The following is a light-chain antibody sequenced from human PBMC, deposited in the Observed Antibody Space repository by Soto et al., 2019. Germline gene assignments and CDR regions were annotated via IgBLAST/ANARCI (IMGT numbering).Light chain of an antibody. J-gene: IGKJ1*01. CDR3: QQYNSYPWT. CDR2: DAS. V-gene: IGKV1-5*01. Sequence: DIQMTQSPSTLSASVGDRVTITCRASQSISSWLAWYQQKPGKAPKLLIYDASSLESGVPSWFSGSGSGTEFTLTNTSLQPDDFATYYCQQYNSYPWTFGQGTKVEIK. CDR1: QSISSW.